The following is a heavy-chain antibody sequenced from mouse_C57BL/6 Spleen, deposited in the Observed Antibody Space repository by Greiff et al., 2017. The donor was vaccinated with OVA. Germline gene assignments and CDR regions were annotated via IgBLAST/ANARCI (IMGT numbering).Heavy chain of an antibody. V-gene: IGHV1-78*01. CDR3: ASPLYYGNYVWAMDY. Sequence: QVQLQQSDAELVKPGASVKISCKVSGYTFTDHTIHWMKQRPEQGLEWIGYIYPRDGSTKYNEKFKGKATLTADKSSSTAYMQLNSLTSEDSAVYVCASPLYYGNYVWAMDYWGQGTSVTVSS. CDR2: IYPRDGST. CDR1: GYTFTDHT. D-gene: IGHD2-1*01. J-gene: IGHJ4*01.